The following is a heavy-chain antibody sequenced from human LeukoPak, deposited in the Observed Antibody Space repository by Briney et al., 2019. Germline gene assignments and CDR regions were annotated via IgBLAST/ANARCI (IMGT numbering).Heavy chain of an antibody. CDR3: TRHLEDSSGWYGYDAFDI. V-gene: IGHV3-73*01. J-gene: IGHJ3*02. CDR1: GFTFSGSA. D-gene: IGHD6-19*01. Sequence: PGGSLRLSCAASGFTFSGSAMHWVRQASGKGLEWVGRIRSKANSYATAYAASVKGRFTISRDDSKNTAYLQMNSLKTEDTAVYYCTRHLEDSSGWYGYDAFDIWGQGTMVTVSS. CDR2: IRSKANSYAT.